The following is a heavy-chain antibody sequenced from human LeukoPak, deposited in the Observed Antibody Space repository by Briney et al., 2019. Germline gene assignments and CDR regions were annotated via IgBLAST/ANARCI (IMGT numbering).Heavy chain of an antibody. D-gene: IGHD3-3*01. CDR3: VKDSNYDFWSGYYKVFDN. CDR1: GFTFDDYG. CDR2: ISRVVGPT. V-gene: IGHV3-20*04. Sequence: GGSLRLSCAASGFTSGFTFDDYGMNWVREVPGKGLEWVSGISRVVGPTGYADSVQGRLTISRDNSRKSLHFQMNSLRCVVMAFYYCVKDSNYDFWSGYYKVFDNWGQGTLVTVSS. J-gene: IGHJ4*02.